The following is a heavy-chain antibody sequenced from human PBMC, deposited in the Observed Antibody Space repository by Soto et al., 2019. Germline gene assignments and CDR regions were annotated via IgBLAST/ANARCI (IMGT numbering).Heavy chain of an antibody. CDR2: IIPIFGTA. V-gene: IGHV1-69*13. Sequence: SVKVSCKASGGTFSSYAISWVRQAPGQGLEWMGGIIPIFGTANYAQKFQGRVTITADESTSTAYMELSSLRSEDTAVYYCARFSSGWYYFDYWGQGTLVTVSS. CDR3: ARFSSGWYYFDY. D-gene: IGHD6-19*01. J-gene: IGHJ4*02. CDR1: GGTFSSYA.